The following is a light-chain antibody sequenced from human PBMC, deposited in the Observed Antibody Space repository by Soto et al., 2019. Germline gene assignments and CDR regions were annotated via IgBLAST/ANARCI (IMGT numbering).Light chain of an antibody. CDR1: SSDVGAYNY. J-gene: IGLJ3*02. CDR3: CSYTTTSTWV. V-gene: IGLV2-14*01. Sequence: QSALTQPASVSASPGQSITISCTGTSSDVGAYNYVSWYQQHPGKAPKLMISEVSNRPSGVSNRFSGSKSGNTASLTISGLQAEDEADYYCCSYTTTSTWVFGGGTKLTVL. CDR2: EVS.